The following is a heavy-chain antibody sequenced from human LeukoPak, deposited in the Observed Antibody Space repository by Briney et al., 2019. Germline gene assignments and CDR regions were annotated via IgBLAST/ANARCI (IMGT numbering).Heavy chain of an antibody. V-gene: IGHV3-23*01. CDR2: ISGSGGST. CDR1: GFTFSSYA. Sequence: GGSLRPSCAASGFTFSSYAMSWVRQAPGKGLEWVSAISGSGGSTYYADSVKGRFTISRDNSKNTLYLQMNSLRADDTAVYYCAKDRQPTYYYDSSLWGQGTLVTVSS. CDR3: AKDRQPTYYYDSSL. J-gene: IGHJ4*02. D-gene: IGHD3-22*01.